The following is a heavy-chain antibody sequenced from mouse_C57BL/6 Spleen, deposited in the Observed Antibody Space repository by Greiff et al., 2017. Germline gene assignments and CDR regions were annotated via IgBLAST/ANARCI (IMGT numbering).Heavy chain of an antibody. CDR1: GFSLTSYG. J-gene: IGHJ4*01. CDR3: ANNYYGTRYYAMDY. Sequence: VQLQQSGPGLVQPSQSLSITCTVSGFSLTSYGVHWVRQSPGKGLEWLGVIWRGGSTDYNAAFMSRLSITKDNSKSKVFFKMNSLQADDTAIYYGANNYYGTRYYAMDYWGQGTSVTVSS. V-gene: IGHV2-5*01. CDR2: IWRGGST. D-gene: IGHD1-1*01.